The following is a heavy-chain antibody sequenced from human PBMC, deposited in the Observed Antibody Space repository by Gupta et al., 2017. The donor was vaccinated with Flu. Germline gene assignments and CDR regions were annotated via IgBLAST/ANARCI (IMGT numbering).Heavy chain of an antibody. D-gene: IGHD6-6*01. CDR3: ARDRVGRLAARLWYYGMDV. Sequence: QVQLVQSGAEVKKPGASVKVSCKASGYTFTSYGISWVRQAPGQGLEWMGWISAYNGNTNYAQKLQGRVTMTTDTSTSTAYRELRSLRSEDTAVYYCARDRVGRLAARLWYYGMDVWGQGTTVTVSS. CDR1: GYTFTSYG. J-gene: IGHJ6*02. CDR2: ISAYNGNT. V-gene: IGHV1-18*01.